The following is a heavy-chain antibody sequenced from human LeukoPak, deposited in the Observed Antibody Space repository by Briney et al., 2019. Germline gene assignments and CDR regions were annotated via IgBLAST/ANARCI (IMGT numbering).Heavy chain of an antibody. V-gene: IGHV3-23*01. CDR3: AKDANYYDSSGYLIPFDY. Sequence: GGSRSLSCSASGFTFSRLAMSWVRQLRGGGLEWVSSISGNGNHTYYADSVNGRFSVSRDNTKSILYHQMDNLRADDSTLYYCAKDANYYDSSGYLIPFDYWGQGTLVTVSS. D-gene: IGHD3-22*01. CDR1: GFTFSRLA. CDR2: ISGNGNHT. J-gene: IGHJ4*02.